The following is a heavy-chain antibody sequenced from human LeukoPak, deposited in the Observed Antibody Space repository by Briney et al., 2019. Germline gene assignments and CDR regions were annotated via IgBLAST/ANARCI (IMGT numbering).Heavy chain of an antibody. J-gene: IGHJ6*04. Sequence: GGSLRLSCAASEFTFDEYGMSWVRQAPGKGLEWVSGINWNGAGTSYADSVKGRFTISRDNAKNSLYLQMNSLRAEDTAVYYCAELGITMIGGVWGKGTTVTISS. CDR2: INWNGAGT. CDR1: EFTFDEYG. CDR3: AELGITMIGGV. D-gene: IGHD3-10*02. V-gene: IGHV3-20*04.